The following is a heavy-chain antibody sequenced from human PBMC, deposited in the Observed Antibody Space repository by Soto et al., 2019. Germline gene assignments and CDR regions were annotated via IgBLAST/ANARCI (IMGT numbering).Heavy chain of an antibody. J-gene: IGHJ6*02. CDR2: ISAYNGNT. Sequence: ASVKVSCKASGYTFTSYGISWGRQAPGQGLEWMGWISAYNGNTNYAQKLQGRVTMTTDTSTSTAYMELRSLRSDDTAVYYCARDRLGVAAQIYYYYGMDVWGQGTTVTVSS. V-gene: IGHV1-18*04. CDR3: ARDRLGVAAQIYYYYGMDV. D-gene: IGHD6-6*01. CDR1: GYTFTSYG.